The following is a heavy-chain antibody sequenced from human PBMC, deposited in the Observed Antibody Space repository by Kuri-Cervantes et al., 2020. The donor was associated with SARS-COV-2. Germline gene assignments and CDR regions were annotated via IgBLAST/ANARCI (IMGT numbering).Heavy chain of an antibody. J-gene: IGHJ4*02. CDR1: GYTFKTYG. V-gene: IGHV1-18*01. CDR2: INPYNDNT. Sequence: AAVKVSCKSSGYTFKTYGFSWVRQAPGRGLEWMGYINPYNDNTNYAQIIQGRVTLTTDTSTNTAYMELRSLRSFDTAVYFCARSHTLYGGNSSPWDYWGQGTLVTVSS. D-gene: IGHD4-23*01. CDR3: ARSHTLYGGNSSPWDY.